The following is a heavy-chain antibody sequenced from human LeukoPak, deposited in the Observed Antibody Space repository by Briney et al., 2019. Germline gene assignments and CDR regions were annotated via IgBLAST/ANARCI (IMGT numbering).Heavy chain of an antibody. D-gene: IGHD6-13*01. CDR3: AKDLEAGSSWYGRVFDC. V-gene: IGHV3-23*01. J-gene: IGHJ4*02. Sequence: GVSLRLSCAASGFTFSSYAMSWVRQAPGKGLEWVSTISGSGGSTYYADSVKGRFSISRDNSKNTLYLQMNSLRAEDAAIYYCAKDLEAGSSWYGRVFDCWGQGTLVTVSS. CDR2: ISGSGGST. CDR1: GFTFSSYA.